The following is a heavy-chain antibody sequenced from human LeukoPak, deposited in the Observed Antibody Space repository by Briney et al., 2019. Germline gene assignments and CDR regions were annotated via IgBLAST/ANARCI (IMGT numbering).Heavy chain of an antibody. CDR3: ASGGYCTSTSCYGEN. Sequence: GGSLRLSCAVSGFIFDDYAMHWVRQTPGKGLEWVSGINWNSGGIAYADSVKGRFTISRDNSKNTLFLQMNSLKTEDTAVYYCASGGYCTSTSCYGENWGQGTLVTVSS. CDR1: GFIFDDYA. J-gene: IGHJ4*02. D-gene: IGHD2-2*01. CDR2: INWNSGGI. V-gene: IGHV3-9*01.